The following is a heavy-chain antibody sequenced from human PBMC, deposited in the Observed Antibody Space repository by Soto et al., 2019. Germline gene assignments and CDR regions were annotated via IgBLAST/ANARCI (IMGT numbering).Heavy chain of an antibody. CDR1: GGSFSGYY. J-gene: IGHJ4*02. D-gene: IGHD6-19*01. V-gene: IGHV4-34*01. CDR3: ASVPGGGWYRY. Sequence: TSETLSLTCAVYGGSFSGYYWSWIRQPPGKGLEWIGEINHSGSTNYNPSLKSRVTISVDTSKNQFSLKLSSVTAADTAVYYCASVPGGGWYRYWGQGTLVTVSS. CDR2: INHSGST.